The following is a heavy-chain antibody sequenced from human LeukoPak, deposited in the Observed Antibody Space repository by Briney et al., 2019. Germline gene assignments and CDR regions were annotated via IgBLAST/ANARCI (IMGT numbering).Heavy chain of an antibody. CDR2: INSSGGST. Sequence: ASVKVSCKASGYTFTSYYMHWVRQAPGQGLECMGIINSSGGSTSYAQKFQGRVTMTRDMSTSTVYMELSSLRSEDTAVYYCASSQGGDYYYYYMDVWGKGTTVTVSS. CDR1: GYTFTSYY. V-gene: IGHV1-46*01. J-gene: IGHJ6*03. CDR3: ASSQGGDYYYYYMDV.